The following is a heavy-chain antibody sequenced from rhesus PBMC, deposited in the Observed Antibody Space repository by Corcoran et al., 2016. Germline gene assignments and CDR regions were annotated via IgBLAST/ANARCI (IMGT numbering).Heavy chain of an antibody. D-gene: IGHD2-39*01. V-gene: IGHV3S25*01. CDR1: GFTFSSYW. Sequence: EVQLVESGGGLAKPGGSLRLSCAASGFTFSSYWRNWVCRAPGKGLEWVSAINNGGGSTYYADSVKGRFTISRDNSKNTLSLQMNSLRAEDTAVYYCARWRWGVWNYFDYWGQGVLVTVSS. CDR2: INNGGGST. CDR3: ARWRWGVWNYFDY. J-gene: IGHJ4*01.